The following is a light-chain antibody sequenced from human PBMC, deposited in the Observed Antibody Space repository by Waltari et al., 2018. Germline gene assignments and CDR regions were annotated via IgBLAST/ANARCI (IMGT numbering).Light chain of an antibody. CDR3: LQDYNSYT. V-gene: IGKV1-6*01. CDR2: AAS. CDR1: QGMRND. J-gene: IGKJ2*01. Sequence: AIQMTQSPSSLSASVGDRVTITCRASQGMRNDLGWYQQKPGKAPKLLIYAASSLQSGVPSRFSGSGSGTDFTLTISSLQPEDFATYYCLQDYNSYTFGQGTKLEIK.